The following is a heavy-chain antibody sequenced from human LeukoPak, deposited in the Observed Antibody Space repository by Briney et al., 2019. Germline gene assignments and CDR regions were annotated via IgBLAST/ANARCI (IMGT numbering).Heavy chain of an antibody. CDR1: GGTFSSYT. J-gene: IGHJ4*02. CDR2: IIPILGIA. V-gene: IGHV1-69*02. CDR3: ARTFRDGYSDY. D-gene: IGHD5-24*01. Sequence: GASVKVSCKASGGTFSSYTISWVRQAPGQGLERMGRIIPILGIANYAQKFQGRVTITADKSTSTAYMELSSLRSEDTAVYYCARTFRDGYSDYWGQGTLVTVSS.